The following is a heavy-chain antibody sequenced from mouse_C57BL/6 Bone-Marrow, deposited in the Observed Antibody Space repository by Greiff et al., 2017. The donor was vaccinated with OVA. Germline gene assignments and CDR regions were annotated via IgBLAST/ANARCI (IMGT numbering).Heavy chain of an antibody. V-gene: IGHV1-64*01. CDR1: GYTFTSYW. D-gene: IGHD2-3*01. Sequence: VQLQQSGAELVKPGASVKLSCKASGYTFTSYWMHWVKQRPGQGLEWIGMIHPYSGSTNYNEKFKSKATLTVDKSSSTAYMQLSSLTSEDSAVYYCARGDGYPVAYWGQGTLVTVSA. J-gene: IGHJ3*01. CDR2: IHPYSGST. CDR3: ARGDGYPVAY.